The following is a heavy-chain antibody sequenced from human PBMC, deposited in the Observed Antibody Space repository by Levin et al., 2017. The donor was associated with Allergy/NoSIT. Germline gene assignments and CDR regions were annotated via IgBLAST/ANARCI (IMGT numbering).Heavy chain of an antibody. CDR1: GGSISSSSYY. J-gene: IGHJ4*02. CDR2: IYYSGST. CDR3: ARHVGGEGAWYCSSTSCHRVGYFDY. Sequence: ASQTLSLTCTVSGGSISSSSYYWGWIRQPPGKGLEWIGSIYYSGSTYYNPSLKSRVTISVDTSKNQFSLKLSSVTAADTAVYYCARHVGGEGAWYCSSTSCHRVGYFDYWGQGTLVTVSS. D-gene: IGHD2-2*01. V-gene: IGHV4-39*01.